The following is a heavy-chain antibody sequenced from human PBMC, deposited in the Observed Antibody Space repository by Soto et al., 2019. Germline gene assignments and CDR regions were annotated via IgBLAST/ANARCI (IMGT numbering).Heavy chain of an antibody. Sequence: QVQLQESGPGLVKPSQTLSLTCTVSGGSISSGGYYWSWIRQHPGKGLEWIGYIYYSGSTYYNPALKSQVTISVDTSKNQFSLKLSPVTAADTAVYYCARDLDGSTAHLGYWYFDLWGRGTLVTVSS. CDR1: GGSISSGGYY. V-gene: IGHV4-31*01. D-gene: IGHD4-17*01. CDR2: IYYSGST. CDR3: ARDLDGSTAHLGYWYFDL. J-gene: IGHJ2*01.